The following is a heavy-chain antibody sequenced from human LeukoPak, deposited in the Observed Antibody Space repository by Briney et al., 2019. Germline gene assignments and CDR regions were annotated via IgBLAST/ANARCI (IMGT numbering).Heavy chain of an antibody. CDR2: ISGDGGST. V-gene: IGHV3-43*02. J-gene: IGHJ4*02. D-gene: IGHD1-26*01. CDR3: AKDREWELLSVFDY. CDR1: GFTFDDYA. Sequence: PGGSLRLSCAASGFTFDDYAMHWVRQAPGKGLEWVSLISGDGGSTYYADSVKGRFTISRDNSKNSLYLQMNSPRTEDTALYYCAKDREWELLSVFDYWGQGTLVTVSS.